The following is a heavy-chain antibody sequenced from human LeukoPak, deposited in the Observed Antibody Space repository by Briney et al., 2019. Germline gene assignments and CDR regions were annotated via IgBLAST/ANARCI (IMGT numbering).Heavy chain of an antibody. J-gene: IGHJ4*02. CDR1: GFTFSTFA. CDR3: AKVSALRLENFIVWTFDY. D-gene: IGHD3-16*02. CDR2: ISGSGGST. V-gene: IGHV3-23*01. Sequence: GGSLRLSCAASGFTFSTFAMIWVRQAPGKGLEWVSAISGSGGSTYYADSVKGRFTISRDNSKNTLYLQMNSLRAEDTAVYYCAKVSALRLENFIVWTFDYWGQGTLVTVSS.